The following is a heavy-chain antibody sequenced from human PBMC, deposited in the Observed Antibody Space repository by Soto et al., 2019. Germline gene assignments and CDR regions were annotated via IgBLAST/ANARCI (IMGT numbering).Heavy chain of an antibody. CDR1: GFTLSSSW. D-gene: IGHD5-18*01. V-gene: IGHV3-74*01. CDR3: VRRDDDTAMEP. Sequence: GWSLRLSCAVSGFTLSSSWMHLVRQAPGKGLVWVSRINSDGRTTSYADSVKGRFTISRDNAKKTLYLQMNSLRAEDTAVYYCVRRDDDTAMEPWGGGTLVTVSS. J-gene: IGHJ4*02. CDR2: INSDGRTT.